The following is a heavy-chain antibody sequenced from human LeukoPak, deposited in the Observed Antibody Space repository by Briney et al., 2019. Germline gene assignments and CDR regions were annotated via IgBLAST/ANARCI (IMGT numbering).Heavy chain of an antibody. J-gene: IGHJ4*02. CDR1: GGSISSYY. V-gene: IGHV4-59*08. Sequence: PSETLSLTCTVSGGSISSYYWSWIRQPPGKGLEWIGYIYYSGSTNYNPSLKSRVTISVDTSKNQFSLKLSSVTAADTAVYYCARLELAGFLEWLFKYWGQGTLVTVSS. CDR3: ARLELAGFLEWLFKY. D-gene: IGHD3-3*01. CDR2: IYYSGST.